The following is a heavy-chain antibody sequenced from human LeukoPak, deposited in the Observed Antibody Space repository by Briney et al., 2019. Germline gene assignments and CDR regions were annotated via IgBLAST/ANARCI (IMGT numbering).Heavy chain of an antibody. V-gene: IGHV4-4*07. CDR2: SDDVGNT. D-gene: IGHD2-21*01. CDR3: ARGARRPYCLTGGSYL. Sequence: SETLSLTCSVSGGSIGGYKWAWIRQPAGKGLEWLGRSDDVGNTDYSLSFESRITVSVDKSRNQVSLKLISVSAADTAVYYCARGARRPYCLTGGSYLWGQGNSVTVSS. J-gene: IGHJ6*02. CDR1: GGSIGGYK.